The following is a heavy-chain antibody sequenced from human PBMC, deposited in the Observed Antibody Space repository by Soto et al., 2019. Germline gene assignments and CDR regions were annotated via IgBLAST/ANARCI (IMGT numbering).Heavy chain of an antibody. CDR2: IWYDGSNK. CDR3: ARDPMDTAMATNWFDP. Sequence: GGSLRLSCAASGFTFSSYGMHWVRQAPGKGLEWVAVIWYDGSNKYYADSVKGRFTISRDNSKNTLYLQMNSLRAEDTAVYYCARDPMDTAMATNWFDPWGQGTLVTVSS. V-gene: IGHV3-33*01. D-gene: IGHD5-18*01. J-gene: IGHJ5*02. CDR1: GFTFSSYG.